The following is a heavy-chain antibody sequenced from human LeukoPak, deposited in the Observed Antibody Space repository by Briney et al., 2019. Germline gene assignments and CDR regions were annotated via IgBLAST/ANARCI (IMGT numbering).Heavy chain of an antibody. D-gene: IGHD4-11*01. CDR2: IYYSGST. V-gene: IGHV4-59*01. J-gene: IGHJ4*02. CDR3: ARDTDYSNSFDY. CDR1: GGSISSYY. Sequence: SETLSLTCTVSGGSISSYYWGWIRQPPGKGLEWIGYIYYSGSTNYNPSLKSRVTISLDTSKNQFSLKLSSVTAADTAVYYCARDTDYSNSFDYWGQGTLVTVSS.